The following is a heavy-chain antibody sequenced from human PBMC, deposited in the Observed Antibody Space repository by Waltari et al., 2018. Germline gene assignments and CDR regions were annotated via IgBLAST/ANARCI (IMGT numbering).Heavy chain of an antibody. CDR2: IYSGGST. V-gene: IGHV3-53*01. CDR1: GVSVISNS. J-gene: IGHJ4*02. CDR3: ARWQQWPVRAFDY. Sequence: EVQFVESGGGLIQPVGSMRLACAASGVSVISNSRSWVRQAPGRGLEWVSLIYSGGSTYYADSVKGRFTISRDNSKNTLYLQMDSLSVEDTAVYYCARWQQWPVRAFDYWGQGTLVTVSS. D-gene: IGHD6-19*01.